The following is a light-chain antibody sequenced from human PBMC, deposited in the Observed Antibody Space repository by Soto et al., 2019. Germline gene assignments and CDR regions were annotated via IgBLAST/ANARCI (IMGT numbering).Light chain of an antibody. V-gene: IGKV3-20*01. CDR1: QSVSVNS. CDR2: AAS. CDR3: QQYGGLPFT. J-gene: IGKJ3*01. Sequence: EIVLTQPPGTLSLSPGERATLSCRASQSVSVNSLAWYQQKGGQAPRLLIYAASTRATGVPDRFSGSGSGTDCALTISRLETEDFAVYYCQQYGGLPFTFGPGTTVDI.